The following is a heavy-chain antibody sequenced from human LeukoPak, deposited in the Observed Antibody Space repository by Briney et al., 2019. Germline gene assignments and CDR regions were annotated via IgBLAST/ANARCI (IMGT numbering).Heavy chain of an antibody. J-gene: IGHJ5*02. CDR3: ARESVYGRRFDP. Sequence: GASVKVSCKASGYTFTSCAVHWVRQAPGQRLEWMGWINAGNGNTKYSQKFQGRVTITRDTSACTVYMELSSLRSEDTAVYYCARESVYGRRFDPWGQGTLVTVSS. CDR2: INAGNGNT. D-gene: IGHD2-8*01. V-gene: IGHV1-3*01. CDR1: GYTFTSCA.